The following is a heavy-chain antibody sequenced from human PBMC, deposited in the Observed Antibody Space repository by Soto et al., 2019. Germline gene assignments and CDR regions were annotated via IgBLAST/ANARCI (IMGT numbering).Heavy chain of an antibody. D-gene: IGHD6-13*01. CDR1: SGSISSSNW. CDR2: IYHSGST. CDR3: ASSSRSHVKRTRWFDP. V-gene: IGHV4-4*02. J-gene: IGHJ5*02. Sequence: QVQLQESGPGLVKPSGTLSLTCAVSSGSISSSNWWSWVRQPPGKGLEWIGEIYHSGSTNYNPSLKSRVTISVDKSKDQFSLKLSSVTAADTAVYYCASSSRSHVKRTRWFDPWGQGTLVTVSS.